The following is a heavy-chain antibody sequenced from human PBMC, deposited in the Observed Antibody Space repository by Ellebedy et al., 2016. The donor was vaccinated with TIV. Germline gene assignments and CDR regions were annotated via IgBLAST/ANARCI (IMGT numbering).Heavy chain of an antibody. J-gene: IGHJ6*02. CDR2: IIPIFGTA. Sequence: SVKVSXKASGGTFSSYAISWVRQAPGQGLEWMGGIIPIFGTANYAQKFQGRVTITADESTSTAYMELSSLRSEDTAVYYCARDPGVYYYYGMDVWGQGTTVTVSS. V-gene: IGHV1-69*13. CDR1: GGTFSSYA. CDR3: ARDPGVYYYYGMDV. D-gene: IGHD2-8*01.